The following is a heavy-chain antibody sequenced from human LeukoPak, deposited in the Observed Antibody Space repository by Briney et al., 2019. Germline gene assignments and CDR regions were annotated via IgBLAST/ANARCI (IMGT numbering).Heavy chain of an antibody. J-gene: IGHJ4*02. CDR3: ARDHGSAYYRAPRH. Sequence: PSETLSLTCTVSDGSISNYYWSWIRQPPGKGLEWIGYFYYSGSTNYNPSLKSRVTISVDTSKNQFSLKLSSVTAADTAVYYCARDHGSAYYRAPRHWGQGTLVTVSS. D-gene: IGHD3-10*01. CDR2: FYYSGST. V-gene: IGHV4-59*01. CDR1: DGSISNYY.